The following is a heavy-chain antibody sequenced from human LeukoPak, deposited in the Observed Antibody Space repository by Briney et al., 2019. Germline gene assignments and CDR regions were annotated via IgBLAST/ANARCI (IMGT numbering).Heavy chain of an antibody. CDR2: ISSSSSYI. CDR3: ARAGDIVVVPAATNTDYYMDV. D-gene: IGHD2-2*01. Sequence: GGSLRLSCAASGFTFSSYSMNWVRQAPGKGLEWVSSISSSSSYIYYADSVKGRFTISRDNAMNSLYLQMNSLRAEDTAVYYCARAGDIVVVPAATNTDYYMDVWGKGTTVTVSS. CDR1: GFTFSSYS. V-gene: IGHV3-21*01. J-gene: IGHJ6*03.